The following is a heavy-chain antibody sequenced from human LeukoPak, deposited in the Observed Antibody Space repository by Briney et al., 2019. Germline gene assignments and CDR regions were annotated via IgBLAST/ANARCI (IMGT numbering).Heavy chain of an antibody. CDR2: ISGSGGST. J-gene: IGHJ4*02. CDR1: GFTFDDYA. D-gene: IGHD6-19*01. V-gene: IGHV3-23*01. CDR3: AKDHSSGYDY. Sequence: GGSLRLSCAASGFTFDDYAMHWVRQAPGKGLEWVSAISGSGGSTYYADSVKGRFTISRDNSKNTLYLQMNSLRAEDTAVYYCAKDHSSGYDYWGQGTLVTVSS.